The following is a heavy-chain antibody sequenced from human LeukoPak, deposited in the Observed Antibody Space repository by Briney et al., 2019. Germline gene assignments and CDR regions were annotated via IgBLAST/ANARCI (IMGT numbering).Heavy chain of an antibody. CDR2: ISYDGSNK. J-gene: IGHJ4*02. Sequence: PGGSLRLSCAASGFTFSRHAMSWVRQAPGKGLEWVAVISYDGSNKYYADSVKGRFTISRDNSKNTLYLQMNSLRAEDTAVYYCARITPLRLGELSYDYWGQGTLVTVSS. D-gene: IGHD3-16*02. CDR3: ARITPLRLGELSYDY. CDR1: GFTFSRHA. V-gene: IGHV3-30-3*01.